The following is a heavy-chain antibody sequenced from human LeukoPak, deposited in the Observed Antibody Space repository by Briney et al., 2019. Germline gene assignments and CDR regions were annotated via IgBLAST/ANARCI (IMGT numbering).Heavy chain of an antibody. CDR1: GFTFSSYA. V-gene: IGHV3-30*04. Sequence: GGSLRLSCAASGFTFSSYAMHWVRQAPGKGLEWVAVISYDGSNKYYADSVKGRFTISRDNSKNTLYLQMYSLRAEDTAVYYCARGEQWLAFYYYYGMDVWGQGTTVTVSS. CDR2: ISYDGSNK. D-gene: IGHD6-19*01. J-gene: IGHJ6*02. CDR3: ARGEQWLAFYYYYGMDV.